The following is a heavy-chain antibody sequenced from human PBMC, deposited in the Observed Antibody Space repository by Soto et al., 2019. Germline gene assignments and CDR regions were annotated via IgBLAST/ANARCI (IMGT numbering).Heavy chain of an antibody. CDR2: INPSGGST. J-gene: IGHJ4*01. CDR3: TTDSYSSITIVRFDY. D-gene: IGHD2-2*01. Sequence: GASVKVSCTASGYTFTSYYMHWVRQAPGQGLEWMGIINPSGGSTSYAQKFQGRATMTRDTSTSTVYMELSSLRSEDTAVHYCTTDSYSSITIVRFDYWGHGTLVTVSS. V-gene: IGHV1-46*01. CDR1: GYTFTSYY.